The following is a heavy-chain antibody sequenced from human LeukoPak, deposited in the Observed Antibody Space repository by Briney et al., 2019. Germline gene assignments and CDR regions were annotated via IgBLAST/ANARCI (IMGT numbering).Heavy chain of an antibody. J-gene: IGHJ6*03. CDR1: GFTFSRNV. D-gene: IGHD6-13*01. CDR3: ARGRGIAAAGPPLNYYYMDV. Sequence: GGSLRLSCAASGFTFSRNVMHWVRQAPGKGLEWVGVISSDGSNKYYADSVKGRFTISRDNSKNTLYLQMNSLRAEDTAVYYCARGRGIAAAGPPLNYYYMDVWGKGTTVTVSS. V-gene: IGHV3-30*04. CDR2: ISSDGSNK.